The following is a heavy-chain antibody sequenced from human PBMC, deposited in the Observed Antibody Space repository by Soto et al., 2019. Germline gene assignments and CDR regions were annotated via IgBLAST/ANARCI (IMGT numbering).Heavy chain of an antibody. CDR3: VHRPADSTSGDCWVSIDY. D-gene: IGHD2-21*02. J-gene: IGHJ4*02. Sequence: QITLRESGPTLVKPTQTLTLTCTVSGFSLTTNKVGVGWLRQPPGKTLEWLALIFWDDDRRYSPSLRSRLTITKDTSKNQVVLTMTNMDALDTATYYCVHRPADSTSGDCWVSIDYWGQGTLVTVSS. CDR2: IFWDDDR. CDR1: GFSLTTNKVG. V-gene: IGHV2-5*02.